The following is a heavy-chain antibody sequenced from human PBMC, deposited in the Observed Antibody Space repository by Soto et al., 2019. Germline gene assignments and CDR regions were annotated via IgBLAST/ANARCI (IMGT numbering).Heavy chain of an antibody. D-gene: IGHD2-15*01. CDR1: GGSISSGGYS. V-gene: IGHV4-30-2*01. Sequence: PSETLSLTCAVSGGSISSGGYSWSWIRQPPGKGLEWIGYIFQSGSTSYSPSLKSRLTISVDRSKNQFSLDLTSVTAADTAVYYCARLTVVSTYFFDYWGQVALVTVSS. CDR3: ARLTVVSTYFFDY. J-gene: IGHJ4*02. CDR2: IFQSGST.